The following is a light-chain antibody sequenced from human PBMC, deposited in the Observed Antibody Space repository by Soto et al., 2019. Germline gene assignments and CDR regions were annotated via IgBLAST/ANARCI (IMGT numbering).Light chain of an antibody. CDR2: DVS. Sequence: QSALTQPASVSGSPGQSITISCTGTSSDVGGYNYVSWYQQHPGKAPKLMIYDVSNRPSGVSNRFSGSKSGNTASLTISGLQVEDEADYYCSSYTSSSFYVFGTGTKLTVL. V-gene: IGLV2-14*01. CDR1: SSDVGGYNY. CDR3: SSYTSSSFYV. J-gene: IGLJ1*01.